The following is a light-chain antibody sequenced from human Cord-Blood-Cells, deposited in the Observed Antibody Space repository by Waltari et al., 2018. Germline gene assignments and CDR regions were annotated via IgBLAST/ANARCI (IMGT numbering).Light chain of an antibody. J-gene: IGKJ4*01. Sequence: DIVMTQSPDSLAVSLGERAPINCKPSQSVLYSSNNKNYLAWYQQKPGQSPKLLIYWASTRESGFPDRFSGSGSGTDFTLTISSLQAEDVAVYYCQQYYSTPLTFGGGTKVEIK. CDR1: QSVLYSSNNKNY. V-gene: IGKV4-1*01. CDR2: WAS. CDR3: QQYYSTPLT.